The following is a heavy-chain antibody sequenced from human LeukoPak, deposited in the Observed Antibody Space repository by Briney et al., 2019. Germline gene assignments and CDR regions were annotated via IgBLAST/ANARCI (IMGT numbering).Heavy chain of an antibody. CDR1: GGSISSYY. Sequence: KPSETLSLTCTVSGGSISSYYWSWIRQPAGKGLEWIGRFYTSENTNYNPSLKSRVTISVDTSKNQFSLKLSSVTAADTAVYYCAIDSYGFHDAFDIWGQGTMVTVSS. D-gene: IGHD5-18*01. CDR2: FYTSENT. V-gene: IGHV4-4*07. J-gene: IGHJ3*02. CDR3: AIDSYGFHDAFDI.